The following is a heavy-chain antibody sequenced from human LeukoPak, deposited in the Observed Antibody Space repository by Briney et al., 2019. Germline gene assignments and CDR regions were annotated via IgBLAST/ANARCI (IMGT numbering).Heavy chain of an antibody. CDR3: ARTMIRGVISADAFDV. J-gene: IGHJ3*01. CDR1: GYSISSGYY. D-gene: IGHD3-10*01. CDR2: IYYSGST. V-gene: IGHV4-61*01. Sequence: SETLSLTCAVSGYSISSGYYWSWIRQPPGKGLEWIGYIYYSGSTSCNPAFKSRVTISLDTSKKPFSLQLNSVTAADTAVYYCARTMIRGVISADAFDVWGQGTMVTVSS.